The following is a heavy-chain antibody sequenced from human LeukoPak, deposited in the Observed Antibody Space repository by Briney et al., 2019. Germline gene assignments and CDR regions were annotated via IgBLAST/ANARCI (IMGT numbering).Heavy chain of an antibody. CDR3: ARGLASGYPPIPFDY. V-gene: IGHV4-34*12. CDR2: IIDTGST. CDR1: GGSFSGYY. Sequence: SETLSLTCAVYGGSFSGYYWTWIRQPPGKGLEWIGEIIDTGSTKYNSSLKSRVTISVDTSKNQFPLSLDSVTAADTAVYYCARGLASGYPPIPFDYWGQGTLVTVSS. J-gene: IGHJ4*02. D-gene: IGHD3-3*01.